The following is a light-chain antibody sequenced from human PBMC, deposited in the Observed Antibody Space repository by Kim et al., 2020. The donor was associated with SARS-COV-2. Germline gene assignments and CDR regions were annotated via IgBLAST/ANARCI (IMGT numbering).Light chain of an antibody. V-gene: IGLV6-57*03. CDR3: QSYNRSNVV. CDR1: GGSIDDNY. CDR2: EDD. J-gene: IGLJ2*01. Sequence: GKTVTMSCTRSGGSIDDNYGQWYQQRPGGVPTAVIYEDDQRPSGVSDRFSGSIDNSSNSASLTSSGLKTEDEADYYCQSYNRSNVVFGGGTQLTVL.